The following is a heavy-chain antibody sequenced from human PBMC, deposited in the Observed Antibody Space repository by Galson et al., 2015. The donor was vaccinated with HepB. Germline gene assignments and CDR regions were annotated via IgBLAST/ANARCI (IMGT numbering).Heavy chain of an antibody. V-gene: IGHV3-66*01. D-gene: IGHD4-23*01. CDR2: IYSGGST. J-gene: IGHJ4*02. Sequence: SLRLSCAASGFTVSSNYMSWVRQAPGKGLEWVSVIYSGGSTYYADSVKGRFTISRDNSKNTLYLQMNSLRAEDTAVYYCAREGNGGNSPAGHNWGQGTLVTVSS. CDR3: AREGNGGNSPAGHN. CDR1: GFTVSSNY.